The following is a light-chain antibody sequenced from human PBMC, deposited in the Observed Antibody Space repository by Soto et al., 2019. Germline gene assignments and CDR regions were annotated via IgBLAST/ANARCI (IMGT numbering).Light chain of an antibody. CDR1: SSDVGGYNF. V-gene: IGLV2-11*01. Sequence: QSVLTQPRSVSGSPGQSATISCTGTSSDVGGYNFVSWYQQLPGKAPKFMIYDVSKRPSGVPDRFSGSKSGNTASLTISGLQAEDEADYYCCSYAGTHTYVFGTGTKVTVL. J-gene: IGLJ1*01. CDR2: DVS. CDR3: CSYAGTHTYV.